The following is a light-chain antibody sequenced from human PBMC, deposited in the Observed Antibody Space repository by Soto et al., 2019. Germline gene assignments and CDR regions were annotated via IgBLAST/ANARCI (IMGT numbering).Light chain of an antibody. J-gene: IGKJ2*02. V-gene: IGKV3-20*01. CDR1: QSFISTY. Sequence: ETVLTQSPGTLSLSPGERATLSYRASQSFISTYLAWYQQKPGQAPRLLIFDAASRAPGIPDRFIGSGSGTDFTLTISRLEPEDFAVYFCQQYGTSPCTFGQGIKLELK. CDR3: QQYGTSPCT. CDR2: DAA.